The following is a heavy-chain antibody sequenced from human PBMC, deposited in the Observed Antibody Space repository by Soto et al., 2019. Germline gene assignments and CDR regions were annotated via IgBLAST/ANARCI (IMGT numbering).Heavy chain of an antibody. CDR1: GFTFSSYS. V-gene: IGHV3-48*02. CDR2: ISSSSSTI. D-gene: IGHD5-12*01. J-gene: IGHJ6*02. Sequence: GALRLSCAASGFTFSSYSMNWVRQAPGKGLEGVSYISSSSSTIYYADSVKGRFTISRDNAKNSLYLQMNSLRDVDTAAYYCARHYRGYSGYVWDYYYYGMDVWGQGTTVTVSS. CDR3: ARHYRGYSGYVWDYYYYGMDV.